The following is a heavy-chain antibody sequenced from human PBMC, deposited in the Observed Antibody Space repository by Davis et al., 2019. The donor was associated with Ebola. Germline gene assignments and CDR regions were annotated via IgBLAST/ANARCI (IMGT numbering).Heavy chain of an antibody. Sequence: MPSETLSLTCTVSGGSMSTFYWRWIRQPPGKGLEWIGNIYYSGITNYNPSLKSRVTISGDTSNNRFSLNVNSVTAADTAMYYCARTPQYTTYGSYFDFWGQGVLVTVSS. CDR1: GGSMSTFY. V-gene: IGHV4-59*01. J-gene: IGHJ4*02. CDR2: IYYSGIT. D-gene: IGHD2/OR15-2a*01. CDR3: ARTPQYTTYGSYFDF.